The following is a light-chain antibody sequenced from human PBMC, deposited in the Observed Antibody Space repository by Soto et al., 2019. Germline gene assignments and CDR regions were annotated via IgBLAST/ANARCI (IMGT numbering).Light chain of an antibody. J-gene: IGLJ1*01. Sequence: QSALTQPPSASGSPGQSVTISCTGTSSDVGGYNFVSWYQQHPGKAPKLMIYEVTKRPSGVPDRFSGSKSGNTASLTVSGLQAEDEADYYWSSYADSNNYVFGTGTKLTVL. CDR2: EVT. CDR1: SSDVGGYNF. V-gene: IGLV2-8*01. CDR3: SSYADSNNYV.